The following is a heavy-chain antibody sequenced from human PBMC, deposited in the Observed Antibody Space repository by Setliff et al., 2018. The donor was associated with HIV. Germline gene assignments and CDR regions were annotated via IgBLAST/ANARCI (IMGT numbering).Heavy chain of an antibody. CDR2: VSSSGTT. CDR1: GGSITNKY. CDR3: ARVVSRREDRGTWMKLWLAPYYMDV. J-gene: IGHJ6*03. V-gene: IGHV4-59*01. D-gene: IGHD3-10*01. Sequence: KPSETLSLTCAVSGGSITNKYWSWIRQPPGKGLEWLGYVSSSGTTNYTPSLESRLTISVDTSKNQVSLRLSSLTAADTAVYFCARVVSRREDRGTWMKLWLAPYYMDVWGKGTTVTVSS.